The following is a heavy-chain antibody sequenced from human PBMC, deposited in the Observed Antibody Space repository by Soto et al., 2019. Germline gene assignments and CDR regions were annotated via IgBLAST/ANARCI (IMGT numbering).Heavy chain of an antibody. CDR1: GFTFSSYD. D-gene: IGHD6-6*01. J-gene: IGHJ2*01. V-gene: IGHV3-13*01. CDR2: IGTAGDT. Sequence: EVQLVESGGGLVQPGGSLRLSCAASGFTFSSYDMHWVRQATGKGLEWVSAIGTAGDTYYPGSVKGRFTISRENAKNSLYLQMNSLRAGDTAVYYCARGGEGSSSGSSVISYWYFDLWGRGTLVTVSS. CDR3: ARGGEGSSSGSSVISYWYFDL.